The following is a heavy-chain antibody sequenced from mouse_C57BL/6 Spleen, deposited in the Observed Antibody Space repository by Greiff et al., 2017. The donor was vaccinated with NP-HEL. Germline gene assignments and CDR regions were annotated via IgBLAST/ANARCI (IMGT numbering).Heavy chain of an antibody. D-gene: IGHD2-9*01. J-gene: IGHJ3*01. V-gene: IGHV1-15*01. CDR1: GYTFTDYE. CDR2: IDPETGGT. Sequence: QVQLQQSGAELVRPGASVTLSCKASGYTFTDYEMHWVKQTPVHGLEWIGAIDPETGGTAYNQKFKGKAILTADKSSSTAYMELRSLTSEDSAVYYCTRKGPTMVTTGFAYWGQGTLVTVSA. CDR3: TRKGPTMVTTGFAY.